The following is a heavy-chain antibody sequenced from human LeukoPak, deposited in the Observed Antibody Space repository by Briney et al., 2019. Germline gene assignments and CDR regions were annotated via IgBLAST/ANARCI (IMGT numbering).Heavy chain of an antibody. V-gene: IGHV3-23*01. CDR3: AKKMGEYFHH. J-gene: IGHJ1*01. Sequence: PGGSLRLSCAASEFTFSSYAMSWVRQAPGKGLEWVSAISGSGGSTYYADSVKGRFTISRDNSKNTLYLQMNNLRAEDTAVYYCAKKMGEYFHHWGQGTLVTVSS. CDR2: ISGSGGST. CDR1: EFTFSSYA. D-gene: IGHD2-8*01.